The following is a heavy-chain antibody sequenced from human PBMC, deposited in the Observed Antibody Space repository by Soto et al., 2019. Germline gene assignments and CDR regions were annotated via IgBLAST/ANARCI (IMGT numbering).Heavy chain of an antibody. J-gene: IGHJ1*01. Sequence: VQLVESGGGLVQPGRSLRLSCAASGFIFDNSGMHWVRQAPGKGLEWVSGISWNGGNIGYADSVKGRFSISRDNAKDSPLRQMNSLRPDATAFYYWVKAGVGDLIEDVPVDLDIGGQGTGVTVTS. CDR1: GFIFDNSG. CDR2: ISWNGGNI. CDR3: VKAGVGDLIEDVPVDLDI. D-gene: IGHD3-3*01. V-gene: IGHV3-9*01.